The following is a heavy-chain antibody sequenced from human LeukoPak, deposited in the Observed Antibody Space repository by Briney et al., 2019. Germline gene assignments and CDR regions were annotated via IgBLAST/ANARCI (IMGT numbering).Heavy chain of an antibody. V-gene: IGHV3-13*04. CDR3: VRESKEPVAGFLGV. CDR2: IGIGGDT. J-gene: IGHJ6*02. CDR1: GFTFSSAD. D-gene: IGHD3-16*01. Sequence: PGGSLRLSCAASGFTFSSADMHWVHQAAGKGLEWVSAIGIGGDTYYAGSVKGRFTISRENARNSLYLQMNSLRAGDTAVYFCVRESKEPVAGFLGVWGQGTTVAVSS.